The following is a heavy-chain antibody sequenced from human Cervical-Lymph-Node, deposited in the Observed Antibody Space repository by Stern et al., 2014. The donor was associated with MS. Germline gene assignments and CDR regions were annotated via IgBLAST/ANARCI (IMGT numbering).Heavy chain of an antibody. D-gene: IGHD5-12*01. CDR3: ARRAGGYQYYYGMDV. V-gene: IGHV4-39*01. Sequence: QLVESGPGLVKPSETLSLTCTVSGGSIISSSYYWDWVRQTPGKGLDWIGCIYYSGETYYQPSLQSRVTITIDTSKNQFSLKLQSVTVADRAVYYCARRAGGYQYYYGMDVWGQGTTVTVSS. CDR1: GGSIISSSYY. CDR2: IYYSGET. J-gene: IGHJ6*02.